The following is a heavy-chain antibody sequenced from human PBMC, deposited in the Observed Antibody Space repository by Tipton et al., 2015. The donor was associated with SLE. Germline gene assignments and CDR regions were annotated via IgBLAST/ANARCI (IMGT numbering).Heavy chain of an antibody. D-gene: IGHD2-21*01. V-gene: IGHV3-23*03. CDR3: ATDRVAASRDQFWSFDL. CDR2: VFRDGTP. J-gene: IGHJ2*01. Sequence: SLRLSCAASGFTFRTYAMNWVRQTPGKGLEWISVVFRDGTPYYSNSVKGRFTIHRDNSRNTLYLQMSSLRVEDTAVYYCATDRVAASRDQFWSFDLGGRGTLVTVSS. CDR1: GFTFRTYA.